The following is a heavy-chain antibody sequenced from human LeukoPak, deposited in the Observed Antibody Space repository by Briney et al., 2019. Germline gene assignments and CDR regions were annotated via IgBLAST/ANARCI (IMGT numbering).Heavy chain of an antibody. CDR2: ISWNSGSR. D-gene: IGHD3-10*02. V-gene: IGHV3-9*01. J-gene: IGHJ4*02. CDR1: GFTFDDYA. Sequence: GGSLRLSCAASGFTFDDYAMQWVRQAPGKGVEGVSGISWNSGSRIYADCVKGRFTISREKAKNSLYLQMNSLRAEDTALYYCAKSHYVSFRGYFHYWGQGTLVTVSS. CDR3: AKSHYVSFRGYFHY.